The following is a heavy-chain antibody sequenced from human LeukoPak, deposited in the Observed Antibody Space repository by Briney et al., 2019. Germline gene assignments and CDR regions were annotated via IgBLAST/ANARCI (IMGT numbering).Heavy chain of an antibody. D-gene: IGHD1-26*01. CDR1: GYSFTSYW. J-gene: IGHJ4*02. V-gene: IGHV5-51*01. CDR3: ARGPDSGSYSADSFDY. Sequence: ESLKISCQGSGYSFTSYWIGWVRQMPGKGLEWVGIIYPGDSDTRYSPSLQGQVTISADKSITTAYLQWSSLKASDTAMYYCARGPDSGSYSADSFDYWGQGTLVTVSS. CDR2: IYPGDSDT.